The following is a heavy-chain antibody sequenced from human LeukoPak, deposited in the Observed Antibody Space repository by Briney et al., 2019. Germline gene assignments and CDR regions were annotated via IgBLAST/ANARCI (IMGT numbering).Heavy chain of an antibody. J-gene: IGHJ4*02. CDR1: GGSISSYY. CDR2: IYYGGST. CDR3: ARGGSGSSIHFDY. D-gene: IGHD1-26*01. V-gene: IGHV4-59*01. Sequence: SETLSLTCTVSGGSISSYYWSWIRQPPGKGLEWIGYIYYGGSTNYNPSLKNQVTITIDTSKNQFSLKLSSVTAADTAVYYCARGGSGSSIHFDYWGQGTLVTVSS.